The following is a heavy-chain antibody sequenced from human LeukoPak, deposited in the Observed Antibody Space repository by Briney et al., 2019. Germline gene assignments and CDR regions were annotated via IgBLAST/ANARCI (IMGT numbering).Heavy chain of an antibody. J-gene: IGHJ4*02. CDR2: IDPSGGST. Sequence: SVKVSCKASGYTFISHYMHWVRQAPGQGLEWMGIIDPSGGSTNYAQKFRGRVTMTRDTSTSTVYMELSNLRSEDTAVYYCARDPYYGSGSNNYFDYWGQGTLVTVSS. CDR3: ARDPYYGSGSNNYFDY. CDR1: GYTFISHY. D-gene: IGHD3-10*01. V-gene: IGHV1-46*01.